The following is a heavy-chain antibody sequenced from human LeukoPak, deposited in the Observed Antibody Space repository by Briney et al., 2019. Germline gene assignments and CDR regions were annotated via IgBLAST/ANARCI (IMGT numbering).Heavy chain of an antibody. CDR2: IYPGYSDT. D-gene: IGHD2-15*01. J-gene: IGHJ4*02. Sequence: GESLKISCKGSGYSFTSYWIGWVRQMPGKGLEWMGIIYPGYSDTRYSPSFQGQVTISADKSISTAYLQWSSLKASDTAMYYCARLNEGYCSGGSCYRGLFDYWGQGTLVTVSS. V-gene: IGHV5-51*01. CDR1: GYSFTSYW. CDR3: ARLNEGYCSGGSCYRGLFDY.